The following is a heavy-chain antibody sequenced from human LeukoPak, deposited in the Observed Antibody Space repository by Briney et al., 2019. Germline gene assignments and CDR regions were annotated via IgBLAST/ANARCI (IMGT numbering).Heavy chain of an antibody. D-gene: IGHD2-15*01. CDR2: INAGNGNT. CDR3: ARVGREYCGGGSCPIDY. J-gene: IGHJ4*02. CDR1: GYTFTSYA. Sequence: ASVKVSCTASGYTFTSYAMHWVRQAPGQRLEWMGWINAGNGNTKYSQKFQGRVTITRDTSASTAYMELSSLRSEDTAVYYCARVGREYCGGGSCPIDYWGQGTLVTVSS. V-gene: IGHV1-3*01.